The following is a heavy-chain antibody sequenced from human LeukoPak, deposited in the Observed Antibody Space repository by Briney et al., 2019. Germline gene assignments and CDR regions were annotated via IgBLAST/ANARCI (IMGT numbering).Heavy chain of an antibody. CDR1: GGSISSGDYY. J-gene: IGHJ6*02. V-gene: IGHV4-30-4*01. CDR3: ARQLPPPSYGMDV. CDR2: IYYSGST. Sequence: KTSETLSLTCTVSGGSISSGDYYWSWIRQPPGKGLEWIGYIYYSGSTYYNPSLKSRVTISVDTSKDQFSLKLSSVTAADTAVYYCARQLPPPSYGMDVWGQGTTVTVSS. D-gene: IGHD2-2*01.